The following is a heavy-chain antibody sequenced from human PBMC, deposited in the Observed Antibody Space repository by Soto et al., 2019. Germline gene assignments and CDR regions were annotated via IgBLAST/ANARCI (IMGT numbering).Heavy chain of an antibody. CDR3: LFVYYDSSGYYPKFDY. D-gene: IGHD3-22*01. V-gene: IGHV3-15*07. Sequence: GGSLRLSCAASGFTFSNAWMNWVRQAPGKGLEWVGRIKSKTDGGTTDYAAPVKGRFTISRDDSKNTLYLQMNSLKTEDTAVYYCLFVYYDSSGYYPKFDYWGKGTLVTVAS. J-gene: IGHJ4*02. CDR1: GFTFSNAW. CDR2: IKSKTDGGTT.